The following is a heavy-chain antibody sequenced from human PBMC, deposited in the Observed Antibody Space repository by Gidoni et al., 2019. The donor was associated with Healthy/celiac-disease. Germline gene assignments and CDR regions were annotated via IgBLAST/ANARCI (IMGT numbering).Heavy chain of an antibody. Sequence: QVQLQESGPGLVKPSETLSLTCTVSGGSISSYYWSWLRQPPGKGLEWIGYIYYSGSTNYNPSLKSRVTISVDTSKNQFSLKLSSVTAADTAVYYCARLRGGAGMVVAATPWSYYYGMDVWGQGTTVTVSS. V-gene: IGHV4-59*01. CDR2: IYYSGST. CDR3: ARLRGGAGMVVAATPWSYYYGMDV. D-gene: IGHD2-15*01. CDR1: GGSISSYY. J-gene: IGHJ6*02.